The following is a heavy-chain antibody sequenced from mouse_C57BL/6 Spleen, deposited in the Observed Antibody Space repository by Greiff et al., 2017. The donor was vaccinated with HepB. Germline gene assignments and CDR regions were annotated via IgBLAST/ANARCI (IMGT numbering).Heavy chain of an antibody. CDR1: GFTFSDYG. CDR3: ARGDYDEGRYYFDY. CDR2: ISSGSSTI. Sequence: DVKLVESGGGLVKPGGSLKLSCAASGFTFSDYGMHWVRQAPEKGLEWVAYISSGSSTIYYADTVKGRFTISRDNAKNTLFLQMTSLRSEDTAMYYCARGDYDEGRYYFDYWGQGTTLTVSS. D-gene: IGHD2-4*01. J-gene: IGHJ2*01. V-gene: IGHV5-17*01.